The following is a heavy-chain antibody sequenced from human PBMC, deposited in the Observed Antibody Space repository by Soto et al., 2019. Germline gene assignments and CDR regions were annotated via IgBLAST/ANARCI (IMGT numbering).Heavy chain of an antibody. CDR3: ARKNYDFWSGSLDV. CDR2: IYYSGST. V-gene: IGHV4-59*01. D-gene: IGHD3-3*01. J-gene: IGHJ6*02. Sequence: SETLSLTCNVSGGSISSYYWRWIRQPPGKGLEWIGYIYYSGSTNYNPSLKSRVTISVDTSKNQFSLKLSSVTAADTAVYYCARKNYDFWSGSLDVWGQGTTVTVSS. CDR1: GGSISSYY.